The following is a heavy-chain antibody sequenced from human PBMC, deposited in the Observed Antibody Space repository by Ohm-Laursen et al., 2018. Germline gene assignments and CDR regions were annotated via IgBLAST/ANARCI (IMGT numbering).Heavy chain of an antibody. CDR2: INPYSGGT. J-gene: IGHJ6*02. CDR3: ARTGRGDFPYYYYGMDV. CDR1: GYTFSDYY. D-gene: IGHD2-21*02. Sequence: SVKVSCKASGYTFSDYYIHWVRQAPGLGLEWVGCINPYSGGTHYAQEFQGRVTITRDTSISTAYIELTSLRSDDTAVYYCARTGRGDFPYYYYGMDVWGQGTTVSVSS. V-gene: IGHV1-2*02.